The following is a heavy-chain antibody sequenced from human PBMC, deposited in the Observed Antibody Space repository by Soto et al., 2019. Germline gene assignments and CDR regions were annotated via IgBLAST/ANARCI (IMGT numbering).Heavy chain of an antibody. Sequence: SLRLSCVASGFTFEDYSMHWVRQVPGRGLEWVSGITWDSDTKGYADSVKGRFTISRDNAKNSLSLQMNSLRPPDTPLYFCAKDRSTPTATIATSGMDVWDQETRVTVSS. J-gene: IGHJ6*02. CDR2: ITWDSDTK. CDR1: GFTFEDYS. D-gene: IGHD2-15*01. V-gene: IGHV3-9*01. CDR3: AKDRSTPTATIATSGMDV.